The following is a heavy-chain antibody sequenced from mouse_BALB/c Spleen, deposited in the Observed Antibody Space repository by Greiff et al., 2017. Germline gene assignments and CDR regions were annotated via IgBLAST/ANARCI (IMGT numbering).Heavy chain of an antibody. J-gene: IGHJ3*01. CDR1: GFTFSSYA. D-gene: IGHD2-4*01. V-gene: IGHV5-6-5*01. CDR2: LSSGGST. Sequence: DVKLLESGGGLVKPGGSLKLSCEASGFTFSSYAMPWVRQTPEKRLEWVASLSSGGSTYYSDSVKGRFTISRDNARNILYLQMSSLRSEDTAMYYCARGGDYDGKFAYWGQGTLVTVSA. CDR3: ARGGDYDGKFAY.